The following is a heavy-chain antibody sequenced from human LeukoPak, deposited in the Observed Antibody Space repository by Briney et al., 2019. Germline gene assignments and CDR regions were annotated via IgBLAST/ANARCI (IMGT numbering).Heavy chain of an antibody. CDR2: VSGSGGST. D-gene: IGHD3-22*01. CDR1: GFTFSCYA. Sequence: QPGGSLRLSCAASGFTFSCYALIGVGQAPAKGLEWVAAVSGSGGSTYYADSVKGRFTISRDNSKTTLYLQMNSLRAEDTAVYFCAAKWLLRRYWGQGTLVTVSS. CDR3: AAKWLLRRY. V-gene: IGHV3-23*01. J-gene: IGHJ4*02.